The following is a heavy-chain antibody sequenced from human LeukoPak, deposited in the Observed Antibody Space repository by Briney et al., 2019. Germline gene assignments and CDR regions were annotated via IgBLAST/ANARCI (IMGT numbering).Heavy chain of an antibody. D-gene: IGHD2-2*01. CDR2: ISWNSGSI. CDR3: AKGRGYCSSTSCPFDY. Sequence: GGSLRLSCAASGFTFSSYWMSWVRQAPGKGLEWVSGISWNSGSIGYADSVKGRFTISRDNAKNSLYLQMNSLRAEDTALYYCAKGRGYCSSTSCPFDYWGQGTLVTVSS. J-gene: IGHJ4*02. CDR1: GFTFSSYW. V-gene: IGHV3-9*01.